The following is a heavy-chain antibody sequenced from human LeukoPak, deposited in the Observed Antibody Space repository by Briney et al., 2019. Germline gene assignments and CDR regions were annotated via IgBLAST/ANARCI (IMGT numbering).Heavy chain of an antibody. D-gene: IGHD2-21*02. CDR3: ARHFPSCGADCHPPRAVDY. V-gene: IGHV4-34*01. Sequence: PSETLSLTCAVYGGSFSGYYWSWIRQPPGKGLEWIGEINHSGSTNYNPSLKSRVTISVDTSKNQFSLNVNSVTAADTAVYYCARHFPSCGADCHPPRAVDYWGQGTLVTVSS. J-gene: IGHJ4*02. CDR1: GGSFSGYY. CDR2: INHSGST.